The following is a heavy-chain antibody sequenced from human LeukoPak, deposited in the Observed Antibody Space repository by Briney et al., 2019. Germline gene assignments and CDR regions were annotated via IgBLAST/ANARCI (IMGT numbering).Heavy chain of an antibody. J-gene: IGHJ4*02. CDR2: FDPEDGET. D-gene: IGHD4-23*01. V-gene: IGHV1-24*01. Sequence: ASVKVSCTVSGYTLTELSMHWVRQAPGKGLEWMGGFDPEDGETIYAQKFQGRVTMTEDTSTDTAYMELSSLRSEDTAVYYCATVKAGIDGGYPLYYFDYWGQGTLVTVSS. CDR3: ATVKAGIDGGYPLYYFDY. CDR1: GYTLTELS.